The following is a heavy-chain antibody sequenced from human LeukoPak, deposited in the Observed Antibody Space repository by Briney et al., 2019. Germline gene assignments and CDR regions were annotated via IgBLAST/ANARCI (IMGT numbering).Heavy chain of an antibody. J-gene: IGHJ3*02. CDR2: INPNSGGT. V-gene: IGHV1-2*02. D-gene: IGHD3-16*01. CDR3: ARTGRGIYAFDI. Sequence: ASVTVSCKASGYTFTGYYMHWVRQAPGQGLEWMGWINPNSGGTNYAQKFQGRVTMTRDTSISTAYMELSRLRGDDTAAYYCARTGRGIYAFDIWGQGTMVTVSS. CDR1: GYTFTGYY.